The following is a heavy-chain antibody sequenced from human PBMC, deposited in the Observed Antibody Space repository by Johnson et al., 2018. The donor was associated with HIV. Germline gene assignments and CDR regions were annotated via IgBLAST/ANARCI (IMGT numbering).Heavy chain of an antibody. CDR1: GFTFSSYW. V-gene: IGHV3-7*01. J-gene: IGHJ3*02. Sequence: VYLVESGGGLVQPGGSLRLSCAASGFTFSSYWMSWVRQAPGKGLEWVANIKQDGSEKYYVDSVKGRFTVSRDNSKNTLYLQMNSLRAEDTAVYYCARDKGIAARPDAFDIWGQGTMVTVSS. CDR2: IKQDGSEK. D-gene: IGHD6-6*01. CDR3: ARDKGIAARPDAFDI.